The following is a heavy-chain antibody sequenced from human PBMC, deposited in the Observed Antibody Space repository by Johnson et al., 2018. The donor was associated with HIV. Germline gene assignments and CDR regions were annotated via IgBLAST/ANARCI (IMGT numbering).Heavy chain of an antibody. J-gene: IGHJ3*02. CDR1: GFTFSSYA. D-gene: IGHD5-24*01. CDR3: ARGRERGMIDI. CDR2: VSFDGINK. Sequence: QVQLVESGGGVVQPGRSLRLSCAASGFTFSSYAIHWVRQAPGKGLEWVALVSFDGINKYYADSVKGRFTISRDNSKNTLYLQMNSLRAEDTAVYYCARGRERGMIDIWGQGTMVTVSS. V-gene: IGHV3-30*04.